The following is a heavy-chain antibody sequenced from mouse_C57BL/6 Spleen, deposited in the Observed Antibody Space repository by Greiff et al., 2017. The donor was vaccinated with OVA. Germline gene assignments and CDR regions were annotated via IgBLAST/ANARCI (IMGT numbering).Heavy chain of an antibody. CDR1: GYTFTSYW. V-gene: IGHV1-64*01. J-gene: IGHJ1*03. CDR2: IHPNSGST. CDR3: ARHDYDDYWYFDV. Sequence: QVQLKQPGAELVKPGASVKLSCKASGYTFTSYWMHWVKQRPGQGLEWIGMIHPNSGSTNYNEKFKSKATLTVDKSSSTAYMQLSSLTSEDSAVYYCARHDYDDYWYFDVWGTGTTVTVSS. D-gene: IGHD2-4*01.